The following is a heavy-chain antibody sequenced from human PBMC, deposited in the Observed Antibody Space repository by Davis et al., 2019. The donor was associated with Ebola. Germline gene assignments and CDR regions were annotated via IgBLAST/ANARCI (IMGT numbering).Heavy chain of an antibody. Sequence: AASVKVSCKASGYTFTSYGISWVRQAPAQGLEWMGWIRAFRGNTNYAQKLQGRVTMTTDTSTRTAYMELRSLRSDDTAVYYCARRDYGDYGAFWGQGTLVTVSS. D-gene: IGHD4-17*01. V-gene: IGHV1-18*01. J-gene: IGHJ4*02. CDR2: IRAFRGNT. CDR1: GYTFTSYG. CDR3: ARRDYGDYGAF.